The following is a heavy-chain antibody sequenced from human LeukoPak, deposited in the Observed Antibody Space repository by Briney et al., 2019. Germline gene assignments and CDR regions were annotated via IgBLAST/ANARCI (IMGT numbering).Heavy chain of an antibody. CDR3: AKPCVGVCYPADYFQG. J-gene: IGHJ1*01. Sequence: GGSLRLSCAPSGFTFSSYGMHWVRQAPGKGLEWVSVISRNGGSTYYADSVKGRFTISRDNSKNTLYLQVSSLRGEDTAVYFFAKPCVGVCYPADYFQGCGQGSL. CDR1: GFTFSSYG. D-gene: IGHD2-21*02. CDR2: ISRNGGST. V-gene: IGHV3-23*01.